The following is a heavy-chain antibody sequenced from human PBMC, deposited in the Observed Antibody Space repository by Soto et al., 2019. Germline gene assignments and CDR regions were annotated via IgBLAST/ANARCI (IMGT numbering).Heavy chain of an antibody. J-gene: IGHJ4*02. D-gene: IGHD6-19*01. CDR2: IIPILGIA. CDR1: GGTFSSYT. CDR3: ARSQGSSGWYSTSDY. V-gene: IGHV1-69*02. Sequence: SVKVSCKASGGTFSSYTISWVRQAPGQGLEWVGRIIPILGIANYAQKFQGRVTITADKSTSTAYMELSSLRSEDTAVYYCARSQGSSGWYSTSDYWGQGTLVTVSS.